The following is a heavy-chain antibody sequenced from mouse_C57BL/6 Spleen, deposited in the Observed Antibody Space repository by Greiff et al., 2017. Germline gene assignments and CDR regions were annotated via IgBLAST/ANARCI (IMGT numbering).Heavy chain of an antibody. Sequence: DVKLVESGGGLVQPGGSLSLSCAASGFTFTDYYMSWVRQPPGKALEWLGFIRNKANGYTTEYSVSVKGRFTISRDNSQIVLYLRMNAVRAEDCATCNYAGYLVYGFDYWGQGTTLTVSS. CDR3: AGYLVYGFDY. J-gene: IGHJ2*01. D-gene: IGHD1-1*01. V-gene: IGHV7-3*01. CDR1: GFTFTDYY. CDR2: IRNKANGYTT.